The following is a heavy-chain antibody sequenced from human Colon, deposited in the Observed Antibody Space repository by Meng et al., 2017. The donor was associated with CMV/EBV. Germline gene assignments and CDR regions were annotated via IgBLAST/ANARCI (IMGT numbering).Heavy chain of an antibody. D-gene: IGHD3-10*01. CDR3: ALSYYGSGSYFFDY. Sequence: ISCHDSCPMLVNTIPTLTLICTFCGYFSSTSGVCEGLIRQPSGKALVWLGVIVSPDDKRYSPSLKSRFTITKETFKTQVVNTMTNLEPMEIATYYCALSYYGSGSYFFDYWGQGALVTVSS. J-gene: IGHJ4*02. V-gene: IGHV2-5*01. CDR2: IVSPDDK. CDR1: GYFSSTSGVC.